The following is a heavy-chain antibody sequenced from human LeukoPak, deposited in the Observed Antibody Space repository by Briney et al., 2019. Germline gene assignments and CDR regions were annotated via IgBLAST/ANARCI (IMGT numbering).Heavy chain of an antibody. CDR3: ARERRYYDSSGYYDAWFDP. CDR2: IYTSGST. CDR1: GGSISSGSYY. Sequence: SQTLSLTCTVSGGSISSGSYYWSWIRQPAGKGLEWIGRIYTSGSTNYNPSLKSRVTISVDTSKNQFSLKLSSVTAADTAVYYCARERRYYDSSGYYDAWFDPWGQGTLVTVSS. J-gene: IGHJ5*02. D-gene: IGHD3-22*01. V-gene: IGHV4-61*02.